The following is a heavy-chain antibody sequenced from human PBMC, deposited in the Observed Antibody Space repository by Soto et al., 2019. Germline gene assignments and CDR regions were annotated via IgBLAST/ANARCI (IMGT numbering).Heavy chain of an antibody. V-gene: IGHV3-48*01. CDR2: ISSSSSTI. Sequence: EVQLVESGGGLVQPGGSLRLSCAASGFTFSSYSMNWVRQAPGKGLEWVSYISSSSSTIYYADSVKGRFTISRDNAMHSMYLQMNSLRAEDTAVYYRARYGQGRGLVNRFDPWGQGTLVTVSS. CDR1: GFTFSSYS. J-gene: IGHJ5*02. CDR3: ARYGQGRGLVNRFDP. D-gene: IGHD1-26*01.